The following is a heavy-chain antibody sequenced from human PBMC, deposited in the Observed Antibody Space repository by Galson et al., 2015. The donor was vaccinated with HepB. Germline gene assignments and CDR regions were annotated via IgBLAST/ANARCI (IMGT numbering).Heavy chain of an antibody. V-gene: IGHV7-4-1*02. CDR2: MNTNTGNP. CDR3: TRSAVGRADY. J-gene: IGHJ4*02. CDR1: GYTFTSYV. Sequence: SVKVSCKASGYTFTSYVMNWVRQAPGQGLEWMGWMNTNTGNPTYAQGFTGRFVFSLDTSVSTTYLQISALKTEDTAVYYCTRSAVGRADYWGQGTLVTVSS. D-gene: IGHD6-25*01.